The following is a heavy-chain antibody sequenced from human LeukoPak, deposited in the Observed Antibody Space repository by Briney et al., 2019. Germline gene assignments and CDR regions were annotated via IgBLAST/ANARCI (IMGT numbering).Heavy chain of an antibody. Sequence: SETLSLTCAVYGGSFSGYYWSWIRQPPGKGLEWIGEINHSGSTNYNPSLKSRVTISVDTSKNQFSLKLSSVTAADTAVYYCARGQRGSGRNWFDPWGQGALVTVSS. V-gene: IGHV4-34*01. CDR2: INHSGST. CDR3: ARGQRGSGRNWFDP. CDR1: GGSFSGYY. J-gene: IGHJ5*02. D-gene: IGHD3-10*01.